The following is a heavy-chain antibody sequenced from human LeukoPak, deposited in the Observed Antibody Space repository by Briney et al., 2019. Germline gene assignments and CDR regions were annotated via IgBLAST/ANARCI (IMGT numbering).Heavy chain of an antibody. CDR3: GREIPSGSYAPDY. Sequence: PGGSLRLSCAASGFTFSSYSMNWVRQAPGRGLEWVSYISSSGRSILYADTVKGRFTVSRDNAKNSLYLQMNKLRAEDTAVYYCGREIPSGSYAPDYWGQGILVIVSS. CDR2: ISSSGRSI. V-gene: IGHV3-21*05. D-gene: IGHD1-26*01. CDR1: GFTFSSYS. J-gene: IGHJ4*02.